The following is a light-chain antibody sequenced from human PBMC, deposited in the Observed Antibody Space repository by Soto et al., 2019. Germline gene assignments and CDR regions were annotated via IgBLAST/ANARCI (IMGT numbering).Light chain of an antibody. V-gene: IGKV3-11*01. J-gene: IGKJ3*01. CDR1: QSIDNY. Sequence: EIVLTQSPATLSLSPGERATLSCRASQSIDNYLDWYQQKPGQAPRLLIYDASIRATGIPASFSGSGSGTDFTLTISSLETEDLAGYYCQQRSNWPAFTFGPGTKVHI. CDR2: DAS. CDR3: QQRSNWPAFT.